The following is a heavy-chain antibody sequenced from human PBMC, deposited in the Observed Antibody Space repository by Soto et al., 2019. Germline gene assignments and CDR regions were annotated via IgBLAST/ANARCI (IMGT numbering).Heavy chain of an antibody. Sequence: EVQLLESGGGLVQPGGSLRLSCAASRFTFSSYAMNWVRQAPGKGLEWVSGISGSGGSTYFADSVKGRFTISRDNSKNTLYLRMNSLRAGDTAVYYCAKVPSSSWHYYYYMDVWGKGTTVTVSS. J-gene: IGHJ6*03. CDR1: RFTFSSYA. V-gene: IGHV3-23*01. CDR2: ISGSGGST. D-gene: IGHD6-13*01. CDR3: AKVPSSSWHYYYYMDV.